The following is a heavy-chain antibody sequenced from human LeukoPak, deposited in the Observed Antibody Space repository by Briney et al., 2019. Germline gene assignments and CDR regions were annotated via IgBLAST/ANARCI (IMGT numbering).Heavy chain of an antibody. J-gene: IGHJ4*02. Sequence: SETLSLTCAVYGGSFSGYYWSWIRQPPGKGLEWIGEINHSGSTNYNPSLKSRVTISVDTSKNQFSLKLSSVTAADTALYYCARLWSTYCSGGSCPHQPNYWGQGTLVTVSS. V-gene: IGHV4-34*01. CDR3: ARLWSTYCSGGSCPHQPNY. CDR2: INHSGST. CDR1: GGSFSGYY. D-gene: IGHD2-15*01.